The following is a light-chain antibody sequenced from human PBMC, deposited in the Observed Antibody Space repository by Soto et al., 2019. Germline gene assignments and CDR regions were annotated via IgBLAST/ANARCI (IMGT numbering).Light chain of an antibody. CDR2: GAS. V-gene: IGKV3-15*01. CDR1: QSVAYN. Sequence: EILMTQSPVTLSVSPGESATLSCRASQSVAYNLAWYQQKPGQAPRLLIYGASTRATDIPARFSGSGFGTEFTLTINSLQSEDFATYYCQQTYSTRFTFGPGTKVDIK. J-gene: IGKJ3*01. CDR3: QQTYSTRFT.